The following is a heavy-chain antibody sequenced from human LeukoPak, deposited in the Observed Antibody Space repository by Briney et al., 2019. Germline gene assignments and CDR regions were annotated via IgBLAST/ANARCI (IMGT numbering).Heavy chain of an antibody. CDR2: ISGSGGST. V-gene: IGHV3-23*01. J-gene: IGHJ3*02. D-gene: IGHD3-3*01. CDR1: GITFSSYG. Sequence: PGGSLRLSCAVSGITFSSYGMSWVRQAPGKGLEWVSAISGSGGSTDYADSVKGRFTISRDNSKNTLYLQMNSLRAEDTAVYYCARILVFAAFDIWGQGTMVTVSS. CDR3: ARILVFAAFDI.